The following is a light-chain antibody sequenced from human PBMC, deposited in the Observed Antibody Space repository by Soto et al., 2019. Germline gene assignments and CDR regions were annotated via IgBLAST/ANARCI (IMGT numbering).Light chain of an antibody. CDR2: DAS. Sequence: DIQMTQSPSSLSASVGDRVTITCQASQDISNYLNWYQQKPGKAPKLLIYDASNLETGVPSRFSGSGSGTDFTFTISSLQPEDIATYYCQQYDNLPLTFGGGTTADIK. V-gene: IGKV1-33*01. CDR3: QQYDNLPLT. CDR1: QDISNY. J-gene: IGKJ4*01.